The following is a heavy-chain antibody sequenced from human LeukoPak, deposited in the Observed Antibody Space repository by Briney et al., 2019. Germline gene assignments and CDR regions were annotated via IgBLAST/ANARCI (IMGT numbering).Heavy chain of an antibody. Sequence: ASVKVSCKASGYTFTSYDINWVRQATGQGLEWMGWMNPNSGNTGYAQKFQGRVTMTRNISISTAYMELSSLRSEDTAVYYCARGRRYCSSTSCYLSYYYYMDVWGKGTTVTVSS. D-gene: IGHD2-2*01. V-gene: IGHV1-8*01. CDR2: MNPNSGNT. J-gene: IGHJ6*03. CDR1: GYTFTSYD. CDR3: ARGRRYCSSTSCYLSYYYYMDV.